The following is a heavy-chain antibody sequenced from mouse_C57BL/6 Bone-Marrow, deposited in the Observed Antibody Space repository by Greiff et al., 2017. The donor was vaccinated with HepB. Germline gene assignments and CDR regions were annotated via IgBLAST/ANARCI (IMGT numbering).Heavy chain of an antibody. J-gene: IGHJ1*03. V-gene: IGHV6-6*01. Sequence: EVMLVESGGGLVQPGGSMKLSCAASGFTFSDAWMDWVRQSPEKGLEWVAEIRNKANNHATYYAESVKGRFTISRDDSKSSVYLQMNSLRAEDTGIYYCTRPNYYGSSHWYFDVWGTGTTVTVSS. CDR1: GFTFSDAW. CDR3: TRPNYYGSSHWYFDV. CDR2: IRNKANNHAT. D-gene: IGHD1-1*01.